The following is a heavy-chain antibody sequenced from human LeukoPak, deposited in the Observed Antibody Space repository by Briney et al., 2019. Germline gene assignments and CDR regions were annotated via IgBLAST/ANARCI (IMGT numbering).Heavy chain of an antibody. D-gene: IGHD1-14*01. J-gene: IGHJ6*02. CDR3: TKTGPENHHYGMDV. V-gene: IGHV3-21*06. CDR2: ISSSSNYI. CDR1: GFTFSSYS. Sequence: GGSLRLSCAASGFTFSSYSMNWVRQAPGEGLEWVSSISSSSNYIYYADSVKGRFTISRDNAKNSLYLQMNSLRAEDTAVYYCTKTGPENHHYGMDVWGQGITVTVSS.